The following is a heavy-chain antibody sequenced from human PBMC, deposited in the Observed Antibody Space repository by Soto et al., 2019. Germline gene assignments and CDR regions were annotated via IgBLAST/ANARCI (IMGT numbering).Heavy chain of an antibody. CDR2: IKQDGSEK. V-gene: IGHV3-7*03. Sequence: GGSLRLSCAASGFTFSSYWMSWVRQAPGKGLEWVANIKQDGSEKYYVDSMKGRFTISRDNAKNSLYLQMNSLRAEDTAVYYCARDLSSIAAAGINWFDPWGQGTLVTVSS. D-gene: IGHD6-13*01. CDR3: ARDLSSIAAAGINWFDP. J-gene: IGHJ5*02. CDR1: GFTFSSYW.